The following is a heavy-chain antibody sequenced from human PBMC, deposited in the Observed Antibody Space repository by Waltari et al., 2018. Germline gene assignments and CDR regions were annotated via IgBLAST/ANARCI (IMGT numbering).Heavy chain of an antibody. CDR1: GVTFSTYN. V-gene: IGHV3-21*02. J-gene: IGHJ3*02. CDR2: ISSTSSYI. CDR3: ARDSARNYDYISGGHAFDI. Sequence: EVQLVESGGGLVKPGGSLRLSCAASGVTFSTYNINWVGEAPGKGLVWVSSISSTSSYIYYADSVKGRFTISRDNANNSLYLQMSSLRAEDTAIYYCARDSARNYDYISGGHAFDIWGQGTMITVSS. D-gene: IGHD3-16*01.